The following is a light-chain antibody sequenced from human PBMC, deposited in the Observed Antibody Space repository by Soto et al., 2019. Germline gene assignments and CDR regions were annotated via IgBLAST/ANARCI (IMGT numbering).Light chain of an antibody. Sequence: SYELTQPPSVSVAPGKTARITCGGNNIRSKSVHWYQQKPGQAPVLVIYYDSDRPSGIPERFSGSNSGNTATLTIIRVEAGDEDDYYCQVWDSSSDHPVFGGGTKVTVL. CDR1: NIRSKS. CDR3: QVWDSSSDHPV. J-gene: IGLJ3*02. V-gene: IGLV3-21*04. CDR2: YDS.